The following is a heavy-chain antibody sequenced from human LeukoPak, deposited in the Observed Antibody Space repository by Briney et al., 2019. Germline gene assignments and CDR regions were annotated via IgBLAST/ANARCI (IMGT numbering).Heavy chain of an antibody. CDR1: GFTFSSYG. D-gene: IGHD3-3*01. CDR2: IWYDGTNK. CDR3: ARTASSGPQSAESFHH. J-gene: IGHJ1*01. V-gene: IGHV3-33*01. Sequence: PGGSLRLSCAASGFTFSSYGMHWVRQAPGKRLEWVAVIWYDGTNKYYADSVKGRFTISRDNSKNTLYLQMNSLRAEVTAMYYCARTASSGPQSAESFHHWGQGTLVTVSS.